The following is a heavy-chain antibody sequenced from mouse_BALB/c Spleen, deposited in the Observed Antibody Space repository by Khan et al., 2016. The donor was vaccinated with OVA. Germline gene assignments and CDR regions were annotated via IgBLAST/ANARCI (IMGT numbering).Heavy chain of an antibody. CDR2: ISYSGST. Sequence: EVQLVETGPGLVKPSQSLSLTCTVTGYSITSGYGWNWIRQFPGNKLEWMGYISYSGSTNYNPSLKSRISITRDTSKNQFFLQLNSVTTEDTVTYYCARTARIKYWGQGTTLTVSS. CDR1: GYSITSGYG. V-gene: IGHV3-2*02. CDR3: ARTARIKY. J-gene: IGHJ2*01. D-gene: IGHD1-2*01.